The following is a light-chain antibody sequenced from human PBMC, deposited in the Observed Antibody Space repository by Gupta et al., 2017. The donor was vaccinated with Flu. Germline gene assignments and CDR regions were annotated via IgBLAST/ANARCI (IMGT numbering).Light chain of an antibody. CDR2: DFS. Sequence: VGGYNYVAWSPHYPGYAPQLLLYDFSTRPSGVPARFSGSKSGHTASLPVSGLPAEDAAEYSCSSFAGARRRLFGGGTKVT. J-gene: IGLJ3*02. V-gene: IGLV2-8*01. CDR1: VGGYNY. CDR3: SSFAGARRRL.